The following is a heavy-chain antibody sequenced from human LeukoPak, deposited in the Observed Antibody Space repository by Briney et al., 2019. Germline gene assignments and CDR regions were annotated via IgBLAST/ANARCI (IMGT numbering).Heavy chain of an antibody. CDR2: ISGSCGST. CDR3: VKGYDRYRSPIDS. V-gene: IGHV3-23*01. CDR1: GFTVSSYG. J-gene: IGHJ4*02. Sequence: GGSLRLSCAASGFTVSSYGMSWVRQAPGKGLECISAISGSCGSTYYADSVKGRFTISRDNSKNTLYLQMNSLRAEDTAVYYCVKGYDRYRSPIDSWGQGTLVTVSS. D-gene: IGHD3-16*02.